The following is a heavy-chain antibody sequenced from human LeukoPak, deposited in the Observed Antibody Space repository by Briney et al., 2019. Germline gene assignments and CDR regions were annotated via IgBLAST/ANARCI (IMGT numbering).Heavy chain of an antibody. CDR3: ARDWVLGYFDL. J-gene: IGHJ2*01. Sequence: GGSLRLSCAASGFTFSSYWMSWVRQAPGKGLEWVANIKQDGSEKYYVDSVKGRFTISRDNAKNPLYLQMNSLRAEDTAVYYCARDWVLGYFDLWGRGTLVTVSS. D-gene: IGHD2-8*02. CDR1: GFTFSSYW. CDR2: IKQDGSEK. V-gene: IGHV3-7*01.